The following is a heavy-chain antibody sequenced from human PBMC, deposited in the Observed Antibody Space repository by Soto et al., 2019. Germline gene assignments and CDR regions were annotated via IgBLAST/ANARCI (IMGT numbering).Heavy chain of an antibody. Sequence: EVQLVESGGGLVQPGGSLRLSCTASGFAVRHNYMTWVRQAPGKGLEWVSLIYSGGDTAYADSVKGRFTISRHTSQNSLSVQMKSLRAEDTAVYYCARKTDSVPSGGDVWGKGTAVTVSS. D-gene: IGHD3-16*01. CDR1: GFAVRHNY. CDR3: ARKTDSVPSGGDV. CDR2: IYSGGDT. J-gene: IGHJ6*04. V-gene: IGHV3-53*04.